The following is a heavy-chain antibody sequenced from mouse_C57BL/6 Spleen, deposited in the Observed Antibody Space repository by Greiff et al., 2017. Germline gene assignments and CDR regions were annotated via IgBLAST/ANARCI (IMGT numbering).Heavy chain of an antibody. J-gene: IGHJ2*01. D-gene: IGHD2-5*01. CDR2: INPSSGYT. V-gene: IGHV1-4*01. CDR3: ARGDSNFLFDY. Sequence: QVQLQQSGAELARPGASVKMSCKASGYTFTSYTMHWVKQRPGQGLEWIGYINPSSGYTKYNQKFKDKATLTADKSSSTAYMQLSSLTSEDSAVYYCARGDSNFLFDYWGRGTTHTVSS. CDR1: GYTFTSYT.